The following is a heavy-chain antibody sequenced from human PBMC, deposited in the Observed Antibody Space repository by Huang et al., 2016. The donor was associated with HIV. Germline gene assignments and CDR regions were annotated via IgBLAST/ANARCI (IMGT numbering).Heavy chain of an antibody. J-gene: IGHJ6*03. Sequence: QVRLEQWGDGVVKPSDTLSLTCAVYGASFTTYFWSWIRQSPVKGLQWLGEIKRGGPSNINPVFKRRVIMSGDTPKNQFSWSLRDMTAADAAIYYCARLPTPSYYDTWSLSPVEEDFFYFNMDLWGRGTPVIVSS. CDR3: ARLPTPSYYDTWSLSPVEEDFFYFNMDL. CDR1: GASFTTYF. CDR2: IKRGGPS. D-gene: IGHD3-3*01. V-gene: IGHV4-34*02.